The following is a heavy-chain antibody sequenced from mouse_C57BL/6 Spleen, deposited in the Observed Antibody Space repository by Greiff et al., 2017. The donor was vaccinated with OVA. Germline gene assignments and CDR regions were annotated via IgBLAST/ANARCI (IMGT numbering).Heavy chain of an antibody. J-gene: IGHJ2*01. Sequence: EVKLVESGGGLVQPGGSMKLSCVASGFTFSNYWMNWVRQSPEKGLEWVAQIRLKSDNYATHYAESVKGRFTISRDDSKSSVYLQMNNLRAEDTGIYYCTALWDGYLDYWGQGTTLTVSS. CDR2: IRLKSDNYAT. CDR1: GFTFSNYW. D-gene: IGHD2-3*01. CDR3: TALWDGYLDY. V-gene: IGHV6-3*01.